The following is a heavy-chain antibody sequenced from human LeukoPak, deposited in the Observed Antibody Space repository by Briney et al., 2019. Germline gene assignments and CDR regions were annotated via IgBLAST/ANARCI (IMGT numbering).Heavy chain of an antibody. CDR3: ARDDYYDSSGREGAFDY. V-gene: IGHV1-18*04. D-gene: IGHD3-22*01. Sequence: ASVKVSCKASGYTFTGYYMHWVRQAPGQGLEWMGWISAYNGNTNYAQKLQGRVTMTTDTSTSTAYMELRSLRSDDTAVYYCARDDYYDSSGREGAFDYWGQGTLVTVSS. CDR2: ISAYNGNT. J-gene: IGHJ4*02. CDR1: GYTFTGYY.